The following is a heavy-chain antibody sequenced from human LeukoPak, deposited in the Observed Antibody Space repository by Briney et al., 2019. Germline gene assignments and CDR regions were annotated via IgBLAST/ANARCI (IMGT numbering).Heavy chain of an antibody. Sequence: SVKVSCKASGGTFSSYAISWVRQAPGQGLEWMGRIIPIFGRANYAQKFQGRVTITADKSTSTAYMELSSLRSEDTAVYYCARDEGIAVAGVFDYWGQGTLVTVSS. CDR1: GGTFSSYA. D-gene: IGHD6-19*01. CDR3: ARDEGIAVAGVFDY. V-gene: IGHV1-69*04. CDR2: IIPIFGRA. J-gene: IGHJ4*02.